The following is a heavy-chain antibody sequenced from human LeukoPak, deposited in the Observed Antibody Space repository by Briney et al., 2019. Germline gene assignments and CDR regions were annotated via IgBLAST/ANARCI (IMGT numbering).Heavy chain of an antibody. V-gene: IGHV3-23*01. CDR2: ISGTGAST. CDR3: AKRGSGYDYALYYFDY. Sequence: PGGSLRLSCAASGFTFSSYAMSWVRQAPGKGLDWVSGISGTGASTYYADSVKGRFTISRDSSKNTLYLQMDSLRAEDTAVYYCAKRGSGYDYALYYFDYWGQGTLVTVSS. CDR1: GFTFSSYA. J-gene: IGHJ4*02. D-gene: IGHD5-12*01.